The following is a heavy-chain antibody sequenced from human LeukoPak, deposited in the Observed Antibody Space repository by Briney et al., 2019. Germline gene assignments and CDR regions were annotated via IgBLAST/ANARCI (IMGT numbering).Heavy chain of an antibody. CDR3: ARVSPYYYGSSPYYLNY. J-gene: IGHJ4*02. Sequence: AGGSLRLSCAAFGFTFSDYYMSCFRQAPGKGLESISYISSTGTSLFYADSVKGRFTISKDNAQSSLYLQMNSLRAEDTAVYYCARVSPYYYGSSPYYLNYWGQGALVTVSS. CDR1: GFTFSDYY. V-gene: IGHV3-11*01. CDR2: ISSTGTSL. D-gene: IGHD3-10*01.